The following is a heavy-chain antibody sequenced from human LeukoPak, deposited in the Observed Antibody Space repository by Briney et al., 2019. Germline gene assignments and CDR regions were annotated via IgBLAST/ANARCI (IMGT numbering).Heavy chain of an antibody. D-gene: IGHD2-8*01. CDR2: IYHSGST. V-gene: IGHV4-38-2*02. CDR1: GYSISSGYY. J-gene: IGHJ5*02. Sequence: PSETLSLTCTVSGYSISSGYYWGWIRQPPGKGLEWIGSIYHSGSTYYNPSLKSRVTISVDTSKNQFSLKLSSVTAADTAVYYCARDNQDIVLTYDKYNWFDPWGQGTLVTVSS. CDR3: ARDNQDIVLTYDKYNWFDP.